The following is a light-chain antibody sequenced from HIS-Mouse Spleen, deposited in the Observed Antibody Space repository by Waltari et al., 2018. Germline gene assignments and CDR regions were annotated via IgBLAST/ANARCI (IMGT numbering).Light chain of an antibody. Sequence: HSALTQPASVSGSPGQSITISCTGTSSDVGSYNLVSWYQQHPGKAPKLMIYEGSKRPSGVSNRFSGSKSGNTASLTISGLQAEDDADYYCCSYAGSSTYWVFGGGTKLTVL. V-gene: IGLV2-23*01. CDR2: EGS. J-gene: IGLJ3*02. CDR3: CSYAGSSTYWV. CDR1: SSDVGSYNL.